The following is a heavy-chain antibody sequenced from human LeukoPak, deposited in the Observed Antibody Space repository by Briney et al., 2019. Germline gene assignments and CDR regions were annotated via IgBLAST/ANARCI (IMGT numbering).Heavy chain of an antibody. CDR3: AKDRCSNGVGCYYYYMDV. CDR1: RFTFSSYG. CDR2: IQYDGSNE. J-gene: IGHJ6*03. Sequence: GGSLRLSCAASRFTFSSYGMHWVRQAPGKGLEWVAYIQYDGSNEQYADSVKGRFSISRDSSKNILYLQMNSLRAEDTAVYYCAKDRCSNGVGCYYYYMDVWGKGTTATVSS. V-gene: IGHV3-30*02. D-gene: IGHD2-8*01.